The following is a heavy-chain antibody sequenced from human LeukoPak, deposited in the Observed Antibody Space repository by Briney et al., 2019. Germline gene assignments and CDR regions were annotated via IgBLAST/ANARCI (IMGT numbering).Heavy chain of an antibody. CDR1: GFTFSNYS. CDR3: ARIGQLVKPGY. V-gene: IGHV3-21*01. CDR2: ISSSSSYI. D-gene: IGHD6-6*01. J-gene: IGHJ4*02. Sequence: GGSLRLSCAASGFTFSNYSMNWVRQAPGKGLEWVSSISSSSSYIYYADSAKGRFTISRDNAKNSLYLQMNSLRAEDTAVYYCARIGQLVKPGYWGQGTLVTVSS.